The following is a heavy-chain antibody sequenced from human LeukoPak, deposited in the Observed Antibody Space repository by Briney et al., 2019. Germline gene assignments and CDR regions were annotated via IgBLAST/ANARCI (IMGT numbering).Heavy chain of an antibody. V-gene: IGHV4-59*01. Sequence: SETLPLTCTVSGDSISSYHWSWIRQPPGKGLEWIGYISYSGSTSCNPSLKSRVTISVDTSENQFSLKLSSVTASDTAVYYCAGVGRGDYVWGSYSFDYWGQGTLVTVSS. CDR3: AGVGRGDYVWGSYSFDY. CDR1: GDSISSYH. D-gene: IGHD3-16*01. CDR2: ISYSGST. J-gene: IGHJ4*02.